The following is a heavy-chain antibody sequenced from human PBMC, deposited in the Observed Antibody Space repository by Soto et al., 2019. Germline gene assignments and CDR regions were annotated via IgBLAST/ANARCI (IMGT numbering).Heavy chain of an antibody. Sequence: PSETLCLTCSIAVGSITGYYLSFIRQPAGTGLESIGRINTNREKNYNPSRRSRATLSMDTSKGQTSLKLTSVTAADTAVYYCARFQFPDARGAFDLWGQGTMVT. D-gene: IGHD2-2*01. V-gene: IGHV4-4*07. CDR2: INTNREK. CDR3: ARFQFPDARGAFDL. J-gene: IGHJ3*01. CDR1: VGSITGYY.